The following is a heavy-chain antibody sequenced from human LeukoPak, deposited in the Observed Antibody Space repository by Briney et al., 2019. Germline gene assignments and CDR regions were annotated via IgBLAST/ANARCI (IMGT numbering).Heavy chain of an antibody. J-gene: IGHJ5*02. Sequence: SETLSLTCTVSGGSISSYYWSWIRQPPGKGLEWIGYIYYSGSTNYNPSLKSRVTISADTSKNQFSLILSSVTAADTAVYYCARRWRMVVAANWFDPWGQGTLVTVSS. V-gene: IGHV4-59*12. CDR1: GGSISSYY. D-gene: IGHD2-15*01. CDR2: IYYSGST. CDR3: ARRWRMVVAANWFDP.